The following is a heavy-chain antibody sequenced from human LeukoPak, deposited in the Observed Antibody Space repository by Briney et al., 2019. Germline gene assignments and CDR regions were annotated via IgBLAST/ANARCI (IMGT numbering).Heavy chain of an antibody. CDR2: IYPGDSDS. CDR3: ARQIKYYDSSGYYPSFDY. D-gene: IGHD3-22*01. Sequence: TGESLKISCKGSGYSFTSYWIGWVRQMPGKGLEWMGIIYPGDSDSRYSPSFQGQVTISADKSISTAYLQWSSLKASDTAMYYCARQIKYYDSSGYYPSFDYWGQGTLVTVSS. J-gene: IGHJ4*02. CDR1: GYSFTSYW. V-gene: IGHV5-51*01.